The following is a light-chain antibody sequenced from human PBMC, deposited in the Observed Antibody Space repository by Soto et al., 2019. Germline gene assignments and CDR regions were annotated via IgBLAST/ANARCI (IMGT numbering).Light chain of an antibody. CDR3: QVWDTISDHHV. CDR1: NIESKS. CDR2: VDS. J-gene: IGLJ1*01. V-gene: IGLV3-21*02. Sequence: SYELTQPPSVSVAPGQTARITCGGNNIESKSVHWYQQRPGQAPVLVIYVDSDRPSGIPDRFSASTSGNTAALTISRVEAGDEADYYCQVWDTISDHHVFGSGTKVTVL.